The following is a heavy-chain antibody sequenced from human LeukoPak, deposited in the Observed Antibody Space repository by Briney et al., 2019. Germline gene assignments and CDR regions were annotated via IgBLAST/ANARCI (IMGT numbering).Heavy chain of an antibody. CDR1: GYTFTGYY. V-gene: IGHV1-2*02. J-gene: IGHJ5*02. Sequence: GASVKVSCKASGYTFTGYYMHWVRQAPGQGLEWMGWINPNSGGTNYAQKFQGRVTMTRDTSISTAYMELSRLRSDDTAVYCCARESIAVAGTESWFDPWGQGTLVTVSS. CDR3: ARESIAVAGTESWFDP. D-gene: IGHD6-19*01. CDR2: INPNSGGT.